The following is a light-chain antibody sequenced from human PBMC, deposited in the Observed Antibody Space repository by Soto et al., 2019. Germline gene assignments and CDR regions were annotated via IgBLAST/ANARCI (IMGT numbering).Light chain of an antibody. CDR3: QQRSNWPS. Sequence: EIVLTQSPATLSVSPGERATLSCRASQSVSSNLAWYQQKPGQAPRLLIYGASTRATGIPARLSGSGSGTDFTLTISSLEPEDFAVYYCQQRSNWPSFGQGTRLEIK. CDR2: GAS. CDR1: QSVSSN. V-gene: IGKV3-11*01. J-gene: IGKJ5*01.